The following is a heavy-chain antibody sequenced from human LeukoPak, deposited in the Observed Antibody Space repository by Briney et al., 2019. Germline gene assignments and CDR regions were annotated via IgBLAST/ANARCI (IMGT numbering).Heavy chain of an antibody. CDR3: ARDSSSWFDY. V-gene: IGHV1-18*04. Sequence: ASVKVSCKASGYTFTGYYMHWVRQAPGQGLEWMGWISAYNGNTNYAQKLQGRVTMTTDTSTSTAYMELRSLRSDDTAVYYCARDSSSWFDYWGQGTLVTVSS. CDR2: ISAYNGNT. J-gene: IGHJ4*02. D-gene: IGHD6-13*01. CDR1: GYTFTGYY.